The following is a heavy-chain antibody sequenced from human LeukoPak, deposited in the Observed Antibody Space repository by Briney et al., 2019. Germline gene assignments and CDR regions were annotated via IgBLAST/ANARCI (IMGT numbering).Heavy chain of an antibody. CDR2: INPNSGGT. D-gene: IGHD2-2*01. Sequence: GASVKVSCKASGYTFTGYYMHWVRQAPGQGLEWMGWINPNSGGTNYAQKFQGWVTMTRDTSISTAYMELSRLRSDDTAVYYCARSLGYCSSTSCPPEFLYGMDVWGKGTTVTVSS. CDR3: ARSLGYCSSTSCPPEFLYGMDV. CDR1: GYTFTGYY. V-gene: IGHV1-2*04. J-gene: IGHJ6*04.